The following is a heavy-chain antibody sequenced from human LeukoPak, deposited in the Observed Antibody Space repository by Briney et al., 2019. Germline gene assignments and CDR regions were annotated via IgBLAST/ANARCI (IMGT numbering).Heavy chain of an antibody. J-gene: IGHJ6*02. CDR2: INHSGST. V-gene: IGHV4-34*01. CDR3: ARGLTQTYYYGMDV. CDR1: GGSFSGYY. Sequence: PSETLSLTCAVYGGSFSGYYWSWIRQPPGKGLEWIGEINHSGSTNYNPSLKGRVTISVDTSKNQFSLKLSSVTAADTAVYYCARGLTQTYYYGMDVWGQGTTVTVSS.